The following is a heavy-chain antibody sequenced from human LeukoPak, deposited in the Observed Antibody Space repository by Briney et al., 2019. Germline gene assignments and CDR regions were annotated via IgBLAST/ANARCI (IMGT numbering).Heavy chain of an antibody. CDR3: NRDVASRNWFDP. CDR2: IWYDGSNK. Sequence: PGGSLRLSCAASGFTFSNYGMHWVRQAPGKGLEWVAFIWYDGSNKYYADSVKGRFTISRDNSKNTLFLQMNSLRAEDTAVYYCNRDVASRNWFDPWGQGTLVTVSS. V-gene: IGHV3-33*01. J-gene: IGHJ5*02. CDR1: GFTFSNYG.